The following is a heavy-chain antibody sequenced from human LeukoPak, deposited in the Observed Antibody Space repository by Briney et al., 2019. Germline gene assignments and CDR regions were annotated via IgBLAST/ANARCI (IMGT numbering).Heavy chain of an antibody. CDR3: ASGQLLHNWFDP. J-gene: IGHJ5*02. V-gene: IGHV1-69*04. CDR1: GGTFSSYA. D-gene: IGHD2-2*01. Sequence: SVKVSCKASGGTFSSYAISWVRQAPGQGLEWMGRIIPILGIANYAQKFQGRVTIAADKSTSTAYMELSSLRSEDTAVYYCASGQLLHNWFDPWGQGTLVTVSS. CDR2: IIPILGIA.